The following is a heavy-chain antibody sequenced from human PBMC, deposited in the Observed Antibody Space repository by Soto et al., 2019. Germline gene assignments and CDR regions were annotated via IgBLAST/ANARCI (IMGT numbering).Heavy chain of an antibody. J-gene: IGHJ4*02. CDR1: GYTFTSYY. Sequence: ASVKVSCKASGYTFTSYYMHWVRQAPGQGLEWMGIINPSGGSTSYAQKFQGRVTMTRDTSTSTVYMELSSLRSEDTAVYYRARLPSAYCGGDCYPVFDYWGQGTLVTVSS. D-gene: IGHD2-21*02. CDR2: INPSGGST. CDR3: ARLPSAYCGGDCYPVFDY. V-gene: IGHV1-46*01.